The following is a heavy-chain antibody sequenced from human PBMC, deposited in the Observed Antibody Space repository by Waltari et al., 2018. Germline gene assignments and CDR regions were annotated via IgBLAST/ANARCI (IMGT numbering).Heavy chain of an antibody. J-gene: IGHJ3*02. CDR3: ARDPSSGSYVDI. V-gene: IGHV3-23*01. CDR2: IRGSGGNT. Sequence: EVQLLESGGGLEQPGGSLRLSCTASGFTFSSYAMSWVRQAPGKGLEWGAVIRGSGGNTHYADPVKGRFTISRDNPKNTLYLQMNSLRAEDTALYYCARDPSSGSYVDIWGQGTMVTVSS. CDR1: GFTFSSYA. D-gene: IGHD1-26*01.